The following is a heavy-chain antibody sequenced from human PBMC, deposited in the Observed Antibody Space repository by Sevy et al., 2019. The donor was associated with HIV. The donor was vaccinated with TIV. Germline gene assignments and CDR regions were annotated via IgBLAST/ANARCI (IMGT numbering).Heavy chain of an antibody. J-gene: IGHJ3*02. CDR1: GGSISSSSYY. CDR2: IYYSGST. CDR3: AVPTQWELNRDAFDI. D-gene: IGHD1-26*01. Sequence: SETLSLTCTVSGGSISSSSYYWGWIRQPPGKGLEWIGSIYYSGSTYYNPSLKSRVTISVDTSKNQFSLKLGSVTAADTAGYYCAVPTQWELNRDAFDIWGQGTMVTVSS. V-gene: IGHV4-39*01.